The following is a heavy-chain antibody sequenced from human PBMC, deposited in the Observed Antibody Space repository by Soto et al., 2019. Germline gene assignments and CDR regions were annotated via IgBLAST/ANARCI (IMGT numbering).Heavy chain of an antibody. V-gene: IGHV3-23*01. Sequence: GGSLRLSCAASGFTFSSYAMSWVRQAPGKGLEWVSAISGSGGSTYYADSVKGRFTISRDNSKNTLYLQMNSLRAEDTAVYYCAKDRVNGGKGTCLDYWGQGTLVTVSS. J-gene: IGHJ4*02. CDR3: AKDRVNGGKGTCLDY. CDR1: GFTFSSYA. CDR2: ISGSGGST. D-gene: IGHD2-15*01.